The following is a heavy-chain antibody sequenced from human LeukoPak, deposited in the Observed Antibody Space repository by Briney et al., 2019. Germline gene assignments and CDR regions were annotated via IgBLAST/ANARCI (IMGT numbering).Heavy chain of an antibody. CDR2: ISAYNGNT. CDR1: GYTFTSYG. V-gene: IGHV1-18*01. CDR3: AREITMVRGDMWFDP. Sequence: ASVKVSCKASGYTFTSYGISWVRQAPGQGLEWMGWISAYNGNTNYAQKLQGRVTMTTETSTSTAYMELRSLRSDDTAVYYCAREITMVRGDMWFDPWGQGTLVTVSS. D-gene: IGHD3-10*01. J-gene: IGHJ5*02.